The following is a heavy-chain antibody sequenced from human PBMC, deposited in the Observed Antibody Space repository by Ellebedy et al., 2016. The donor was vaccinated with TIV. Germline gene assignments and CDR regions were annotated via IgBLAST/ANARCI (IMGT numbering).Heavy chain of an antibody. CDR3: ARDPITMIVVAHGAFDI. D-gene: IGHD3-22*01. CDR1: GFTFSSYS. Sequence: GESLKISCAASGFTFSSYSMNWVRQAPGKGLEWVSSISSSSSYIYYADSVKGRFTISRDNAKNSLYLQMNSLRAEDTAVYYCARDPITMIVVAHGAFDIWGQGTMVTVSS. V-gene: IGHV3-21*01. J-gene: IGHJ3*02. CDR2: ISSSSSYI.